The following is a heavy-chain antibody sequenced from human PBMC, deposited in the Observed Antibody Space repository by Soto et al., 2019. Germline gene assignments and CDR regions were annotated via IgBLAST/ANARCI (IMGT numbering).Heavy chain of an antibody. D-gene: IGHD3-10*01. Sequence: PGGSLRLSCAASGFTFSSYGMHWVRQAPGTGLEWVAVIWYDGSNKYYADSVKGRFTISRDNSKNTLYLQMNSLRAEDTAVYYCAREAYYYGSGSYYLVHYYYYYGMDVWGQGTTVTVSS. V-gene: IGHV3-33*01. CDR3: AREAYYYGSGSYYLVHYYYYYGMDV. J-gene: IGHJ6*02. CDR2: IWYDGSNK. CDR1: GFTFSSYG.